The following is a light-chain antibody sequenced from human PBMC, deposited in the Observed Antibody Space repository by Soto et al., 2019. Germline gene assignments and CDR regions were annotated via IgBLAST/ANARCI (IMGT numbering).Light chain of an antibody. J-gene: IGKJ1*01. CDR3: QQRLNWPPN. V-gene: IGKV3-11*01. CDR2: DAS. CDR1: QSVTNY. Sequence: EIFLTQSPDTLSCSPGERATLSVMATQSVTNYIAWYQQRPGQAPRLLIYDASNRASGVPAKFSGSGSGTDFTLTISDLEPADFGLYYCQQRLNWPPNFGQGTKVDI.